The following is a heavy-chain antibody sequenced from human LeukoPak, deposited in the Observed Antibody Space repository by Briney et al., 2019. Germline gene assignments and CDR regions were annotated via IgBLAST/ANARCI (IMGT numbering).Heavy chain of an antibody. CDR2: IYYSGST. CDR1: GGSISSSSYY. D-gene: IGHD3-22*01. J-gene: IGHJ5*02. Sequence: SETLSLTCTVSGGSISSSSYYWGWIRQPPGKGLEGIGSIYYSGSTYYNPSLKSRVTISVDTSKNQFSLKLSSVTAADTAVYYCARHRSDYYDSSGYSSWFDPWGQGTLVTVSS. CDR3: ARHRSDYYDSSGYSSWFDP. V-gene: IGHV4-39*01.